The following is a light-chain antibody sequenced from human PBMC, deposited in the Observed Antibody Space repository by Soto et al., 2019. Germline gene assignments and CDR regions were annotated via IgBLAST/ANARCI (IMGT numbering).Light chain of an antibody. CDR2: DVT. V-gene: IGLV2-14*01. CDR1: SSDVGDYDS. Sequence: QSALTQPASVSGSPGQAITISCTGTSSDVGDYDSVSWYQQRPGKAPQLMMSDVTNRPSGISNRFSGSKSGNTASLTISGLQTEDEADYYCSSYTATSTQVFGTGTKLTVL. J-gene: IGLJ1*01. CDR3: SSYTATSTQV.